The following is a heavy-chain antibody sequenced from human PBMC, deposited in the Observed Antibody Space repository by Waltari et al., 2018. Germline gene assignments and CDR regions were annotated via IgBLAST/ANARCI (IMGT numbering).Heavy chain of an antibody. V-gene: IGHV4-38-2*01. CDR2: IYHSGST. CDR1: GYSISSGYY. CDR3: ARLGAWGLFDY. D-gene: IGHD1-26*01. Sequence: QVQLQESGPGLVKPSETLSLTCAVSGYSISSGYYWGWIRQPPGKGLEWIGSIYHSGSTDDTPALKGRVTKSVDTSKNQFSLELSSVTAADTAVYYCARLGAWGLFDYWGQGTLVTVSS. J-gene: IGHJ4*02.